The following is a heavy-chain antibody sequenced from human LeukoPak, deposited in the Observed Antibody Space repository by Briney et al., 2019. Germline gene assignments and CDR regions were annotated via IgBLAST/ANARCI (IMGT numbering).Heavy chain of an antibody. CDR2: IWYDGSNK. CDR1: GFTFSSYG. D-gene: IGHD3-22*01. CDR3: ARDHGYDSSGYYVSYYFDY. J-gene: IGHJ4*02. V-gene: IGHV3-33*01. Sequence: PGGSLRLSCAASGFTFSSYGMHWVRQAPGKGLEWVAVIWYDGSNKYYADSVKGRFTISRDNSKNTLYLQMNSLRAEDTAVYYCARDHGYDSSGYYVSYYFDYWGQGTLDTVSS.